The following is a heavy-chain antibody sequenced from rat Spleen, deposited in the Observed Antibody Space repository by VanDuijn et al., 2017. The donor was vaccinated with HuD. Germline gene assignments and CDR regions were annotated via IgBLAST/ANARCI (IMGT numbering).Heavy chain of an antibody. J-gene: IGHJ2*01. CDR3: ARHIGGYRYKGFDY. CDR2: IIYDGSST. CDR1: GFTFSDYA. Sequence: EVQLVESGGGLVQPGRSLKLSCAASGFTFSDYAMAWVRQAPNKGLEWVATIIYDGSSTYYRASVKGRFTISRDNAKSNLYLPMDSLRSEDTATYYCARHIGGYRYKGFDYWGQGVMVTVSS. D-gene: IGHD1-5*01. V-gene: IGHV5-17*01.